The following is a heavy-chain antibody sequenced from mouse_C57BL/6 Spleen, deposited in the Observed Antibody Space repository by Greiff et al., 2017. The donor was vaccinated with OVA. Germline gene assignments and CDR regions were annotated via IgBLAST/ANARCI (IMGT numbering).Heavy chain of an antibody. CDR3: ASNGDDYWYFDV. J-gene: IGHJ1*03. CDR1: GFTFSDYY. V-gene: IGHV5-12*01. D-gene: IGHD2-3*01. CDR2: ISNGGGST. Sequence: EVQRVESGGGLVQPGGSLKLSCAASGFTFSDYYMYWVRQTPEKRLEWVAYISNGGGSTYYPDTVKGRFTISRDNAKNTLYLQMSRLKSEDTAMYYCASNGDDYWYFDVWGTGTTVTVSS.